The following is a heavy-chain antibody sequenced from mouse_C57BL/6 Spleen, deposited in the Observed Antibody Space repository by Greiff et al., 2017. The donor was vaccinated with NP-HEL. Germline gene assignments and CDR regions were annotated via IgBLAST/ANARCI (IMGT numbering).Heavy chain of an antibody. V-gene: IGHV5-2*01. Sequence: VQLQQSGGGLVQPGESLKLSCESNEYEFPSHDMSWVRKTPEKRLELVAAINSDGGSTYYPDTMERRFIISRDNTKKTLYLLMSSLRSEDTALYYCARRGTTVVASYWYFDVWGTGTTVTVSS. CDR1: EYEFPSHD. CDR2: INSDGGST. D-gene: IGHD1-1*01. J-gene: IGHJ1*03. CDR3: ARRGTTVVASYWYFDV.